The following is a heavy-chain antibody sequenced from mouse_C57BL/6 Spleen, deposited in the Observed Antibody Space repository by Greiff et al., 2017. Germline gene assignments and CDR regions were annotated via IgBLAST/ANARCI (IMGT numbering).Heavy chain of an antibody. CDR2: INPNNGGT. J-gene: IGHJ4*01. V-gene: IGHV1-22*01. CDR3: AREGDYSYAMDY. CDR1: GYTFTDYN. D-gene: IGHD2-12*01. Sequence: EVQLQESGPELVKPGASVKMSCKASGYTFTDYNMHWVKQSHGKSLEWIGYINPNNGGTSYNQKFKGKATLTVDKSSSTAYMELRSLTSEDSAVYYCAREGDYSYAMDYWGQGTSVTVSS.